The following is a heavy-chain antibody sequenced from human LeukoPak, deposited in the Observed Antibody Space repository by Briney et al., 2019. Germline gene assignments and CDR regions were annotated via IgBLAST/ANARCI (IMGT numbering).Heavy chain of an antibody. CDR2: IYYSGST. D-gene: IGHD3-22*01. Sequence: KASETLSLTCTVSGGSISSYYWSWIRQPPGKGLEWIGYIYYSGSTNYNPSLKSRVTMSVDTSKNQFSLKLSSVTAADTAVYYCARASGYNMIDPWGQGTLVTVSS. CDR1: GGSISSYY. J-gene: IGHJ5*02. CDR3: ARASGYNMIDP. V-gene: IGHV4-59*08.